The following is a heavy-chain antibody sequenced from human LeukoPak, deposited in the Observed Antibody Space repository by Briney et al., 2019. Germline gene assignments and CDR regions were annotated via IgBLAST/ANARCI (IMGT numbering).Heavy chain of an antibody. CDR2: IYHSGST. D-gene: IGHD6-6*01. CDR1: GYSISSGYY. Sequence: SDTLSLTCTVSGYSISSGYYWGWIRQPPGKGLEWIGSIYHSGSTYYNPSLKSRVTISVDTSKNQFSLKLSSVTAADTAVYYCARDRSSSSFDPWGQGTLVTVSS. CDR3: ARDRSSSSFDP. V-gene: IGHV4-38-2*02. J-gene: IGHJ5*02.